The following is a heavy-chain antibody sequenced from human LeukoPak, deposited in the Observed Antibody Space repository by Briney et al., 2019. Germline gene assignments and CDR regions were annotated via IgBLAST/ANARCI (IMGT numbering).Heavy chain of an antibody. CDR2: INPNSGGT. J-gene: IGHJ5*02. Sequence: ASVKVSCKASGYTFTGYYMHWVRQAPGQGLEWMGWINPNSGGTNYAQKFQGRVTMTRDTSISTAYMELSRLRSDDTAVYYCARGEGKNHDIRGGFDPWGQGTSVTVSS. CDR3: ARGEGKNHDIRGGFDP. D-gene: IGHD1-1*01. CDR1: GYTFTGYY. V-gene: IGHV1-2*02.